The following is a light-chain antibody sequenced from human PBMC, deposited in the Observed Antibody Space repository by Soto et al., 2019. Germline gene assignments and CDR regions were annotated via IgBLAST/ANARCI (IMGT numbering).Light chain of an antibody. Sequence: DIQMTQSPSSLSASVGDRVTITCRASQSISSYLNWYQQKPGKAPNLLIYAASSLGSGVPSKFSGSGSGTDFTLTISSLQPEYFATYYCQQSYSSPFTFGPGTKVDIK. CDR2: AAS. J-gene: IGKJ3*01. CDR1: QSISSY. V-gene: IGKV1-39*01. CDR3: QQSYSSPFT.